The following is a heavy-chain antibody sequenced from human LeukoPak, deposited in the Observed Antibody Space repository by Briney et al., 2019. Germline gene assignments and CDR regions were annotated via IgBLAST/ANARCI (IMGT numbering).Heavy chain of an antibody. J-gene: IGHJ4*02. Sequence: GGSLRLSCAAAGFTFSSYWMHWVRQAPGKGLVWASRINNNGGTTSYADSVKGRFTVSRDNAKTTLYLQMNTLSAEDTAVYYCASGDGDFGDPFDYWGQGTLVTVSS. CDR2: INNNGGTT. CDR3: ASGDGDFGDPFDY. D-gene: IGHD4-17*01. V-gene: IGHV3-74*01. CDR1: GFTFSSYW.